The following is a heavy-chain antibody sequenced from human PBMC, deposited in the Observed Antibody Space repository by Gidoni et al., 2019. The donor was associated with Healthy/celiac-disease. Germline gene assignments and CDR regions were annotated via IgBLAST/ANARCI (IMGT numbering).Heavy chain of an antibody. CDR1: GFTFSSYS. CDR2: ISSSSSYI. Sequence: EVQLVESGGGLVKPGGSLRLSCAASGFTFSSYSMNWVRQAPGKGLEWVSSISSSSSYIYYADSVKGRFTISRDNAKNSLYLQMNSRRAEDTAVYYCARDLIEGSSWQYYYYYYGMDVWGQGTTVTVSS. CDR3: ARDLIEGSSWQYYYYYYGMDV. V-gene: IGHV3-21*01. J-gene: IGHJ6*02. D-gene: IGHD6-13*01.